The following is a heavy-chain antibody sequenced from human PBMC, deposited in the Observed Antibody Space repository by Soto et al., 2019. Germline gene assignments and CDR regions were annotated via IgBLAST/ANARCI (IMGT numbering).Heavy chain of an antibody. CDR2: IYRDGTT. CDR1: GLTVMSNH. J-gene: IGHJ4*02. V-gene: IGHV3-66*01. CDR3: SREGDDILTGSYLGH. Sequence: PGGSLRLSCSASGLTVMSNHMTWVRQAPGKGLEWVSIIYRDGTTYYADSVKGRFTISRDNSKNTLYLQMNSLRAEDAAVYYFSREGDDILTGSYLGHWGQATLVTISS. D-gene: IGHD3-9*01.